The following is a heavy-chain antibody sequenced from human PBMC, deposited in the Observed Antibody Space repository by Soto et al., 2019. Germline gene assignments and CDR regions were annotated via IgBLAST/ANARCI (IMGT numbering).Heavy chain of an antibody. Sequence: EVQLLESGGGLVQPGGSLRLSCAASGFTFSNYGMGWVRQAPGKGLQWVSAISESGDTAYYADSEKGRFTVSRDNSKDTLFLQMNSLRADDTAVYYCANTRGGIVLMVDAAQRDEYWGRGTLVTVSS. D-gene: IGHD2-8*01. CDR3: ANTRGGIVLMVDAAQRDEY. J-gene: IGHJ4*02. V-gene: IGHV3-23*01. CDR2: ISESGDTA. CDR1: GFTFSNYG.